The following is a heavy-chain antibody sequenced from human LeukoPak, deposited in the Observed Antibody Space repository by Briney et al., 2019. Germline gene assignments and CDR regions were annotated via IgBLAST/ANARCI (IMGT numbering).Heavy chain of an antibody. D-gene: IGHD6-13*01. CDR1: GFTFSSYA. J-gene: IGHJ4*02. Sequence: PGGSLRLSCAASGFTFSSYAMSWVRQAPGKGLEWVSAISGSGGSTYHADSVKGRFTISRDNSKNTLYLQMNSLRAEDTAVYYCARQYSSSWVGYWGQGTLVTVSS. CDR3: ARQYSSSWVGY. CDR2: ISGSGGST. V-gene: IGHV3-23*01.